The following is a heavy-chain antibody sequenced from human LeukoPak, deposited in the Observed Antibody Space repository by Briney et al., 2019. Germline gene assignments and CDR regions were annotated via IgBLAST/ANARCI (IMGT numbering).Heavy chain of an antibody. J-gene: IGHJ6*03. Sequence: SETLSLTCTVSGGSIRSYWSWIRQPAGKGLEWIGRIYGSGSTDYNPSLKSRVTMSIDTSKNQFSLNLISVTAADTAVYYCARRSSSGYPRYYYYYYYMDVWGKGTTVTISS. V-gene: IGHV4-4*07. CDR3: ARRSSSGYPRYYYYYYYMDV. D-gene: IGHD3-22*01. CDR2: IYGSGST. CDR1: GGSIRSY.